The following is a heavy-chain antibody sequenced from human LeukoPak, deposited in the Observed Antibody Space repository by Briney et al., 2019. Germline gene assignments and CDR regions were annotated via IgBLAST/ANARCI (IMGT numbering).Heavy chain of an antibody. J-gene: IGHJ4*02. CDR1: GFTFSSYG. CDR2: IRYDGSNK. Sequence: GGSLRLSCAASGFTFSSYGMHWVRQAPGKGLEWVAFIRYDGSNKYYADSVKGRFTISRDNSKNTLYLQMNSLRAGDTAVYYCAKTPRSGYYLHYWGQGTLVTVSS. CDR3: AKTPRSGYYLHY. V-gene: IGHV3-30*02. D-gene: IGHD3-22*01.